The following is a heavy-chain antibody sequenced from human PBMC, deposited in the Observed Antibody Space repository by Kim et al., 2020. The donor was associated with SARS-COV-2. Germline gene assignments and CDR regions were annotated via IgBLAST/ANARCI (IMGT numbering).Heavy chain of an antibody. Sequence: SETLSLTCTVSGGSISSSSYYWGWIRQPPGKGLEWIGSIYYSGSTYYNPSLKSRVTISVDTSKNQFSLKLSSVTAADTAVYYCAKTTGLRFRLGTTVVAATPPYYFDYWGQGTLVTVSS. CDR2: IYYSGST. D-gene: IGHD2-15*01. V-gene: IGHV4-39*01. J-gene: IGHJ4*02. CDR3: AKTTGLRFRLGTTVVAATPPYYFDY. CDR1: GGSISSSSYY.